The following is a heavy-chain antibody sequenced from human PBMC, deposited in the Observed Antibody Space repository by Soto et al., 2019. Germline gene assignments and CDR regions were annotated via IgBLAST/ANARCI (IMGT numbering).Heavy chain of an antibody. V-gene: IGHV6-1*01. CDR1: GDSVSSKSVA. CDR3: ARSLTTAVTTDV. Sequence: SQTLSLTCAIFGDSVSSKSVAWNWIRQSPSRGLEWLGRTYYRSKWYDDYAVSVKSRITINPDTSKNQFSLQLSSVTAADTAVYYCARSLTTAVTTDVWGQGTTVTVSS. J-gene: IGHJ6*02. D-gene: IGHD4-17*01. CDR2: TYYRSKWYD.